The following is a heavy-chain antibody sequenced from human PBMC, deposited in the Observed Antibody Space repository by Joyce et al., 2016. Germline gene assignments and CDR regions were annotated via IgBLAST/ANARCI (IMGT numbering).Heavy chain of an antibody. CDR1: SGSINTNY. V-gene: IGHV4-59*08. D-gene: IGHD5-18*01. J-gene: IGHJ5*02. CDR3: ARHTYSYGLNRFDP. Sequence: QVQLQESGPGLVKPSETLSLTCTVSSGSINTNYWSWIRQSPGKGLEWVGYIHYSGTTRNNPSLKSRVTMSVDTSKNQFSLKLTSVTAADTAVYYCARHTYSYGLNRFDPWGQGTLVTVSS. CDR2: IHYSGTT.